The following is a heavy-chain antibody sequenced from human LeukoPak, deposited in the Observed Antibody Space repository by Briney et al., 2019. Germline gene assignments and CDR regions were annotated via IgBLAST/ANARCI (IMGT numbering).Heavy chain of an antibody. V-gene: IGHV3-48*04. Sequence: QAGGSLRLSCAASGFTFSSYSMNWVRQAPGKGLEWVSYISSSSSTIYYADSVKGRFTISRDNAKNSLCLQMNSLRAEDTAVYYCARHVVAVGFDYWGQGTLVTVSS. CDR1: GFTFSSYS. D-gene: IGHD3-22*01. CDR3: ARHVVAVGFDY. J-gene: IGHJ4*02. CDR2: ISSSSSTI.